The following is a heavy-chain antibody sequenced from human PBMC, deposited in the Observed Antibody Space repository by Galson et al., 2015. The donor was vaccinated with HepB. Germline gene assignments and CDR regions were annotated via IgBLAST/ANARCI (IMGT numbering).Heavy chain of an antibody. CDR2: ISSSGSTT. CDR1: GFTFSDYY. J-gene: IGHJ5*02. Sequence: SLRLSCAASGFTFSDYYMSRIRQAPGKGLEWVSYISSSGSTTYDGDSVKGRSTISRDNSKNTLYLQMNSPRAEDMAVYYRAKERQCSGGGCRGNWFDPWGQGTLVTVSS. V-gene: IGHV3-11*01. CDR3: AKERQCSGGGCRGNWFDP. D-gene: IGHD2-15*01.